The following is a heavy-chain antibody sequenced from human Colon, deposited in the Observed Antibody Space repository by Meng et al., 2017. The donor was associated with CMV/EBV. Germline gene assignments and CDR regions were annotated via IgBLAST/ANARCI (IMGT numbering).Heavy chain of an antibody. D-gene: IGHD1-26*01. J-gene: IGHJ4*02. CDR3: ATVSGGDFDY. CDR2: INPNSGGT. V-gene: IGHV1-2*02. CDR1: GYTFTGYF. Sequence: VQLVQAGAEVKKPGASVKVSCKASGYTFTGYFMYWVRQAPGQGLEWMGSINPNSGGTNYAQKFQGRVTMTRDTSINTAYMELSRLRSDDTAVYYCATVSGGDFDYWGQGTLVTVSS.